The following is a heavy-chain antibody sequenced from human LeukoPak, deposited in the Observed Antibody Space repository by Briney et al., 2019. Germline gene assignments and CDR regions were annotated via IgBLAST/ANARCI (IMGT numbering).Heavy chain of an antibody. D-gene: IGHD3-22*01. CDR2: IIPIFGTA. CDR3: ARGAYDSSGYTDY. V-gene: IGHV1-69*05. J-gene: IGHJ4*02. Sequence: SVKVSCKASGGTFSSYAISGVRQAPGQGLEWMGGIIPIFGTANYAQKFQGRVTITTDESTSTAYMELSSLRSEDPAVYYCARGAYDSSGYTDYWGQGTLVTVSS. CDR1: GGTFSSYA.